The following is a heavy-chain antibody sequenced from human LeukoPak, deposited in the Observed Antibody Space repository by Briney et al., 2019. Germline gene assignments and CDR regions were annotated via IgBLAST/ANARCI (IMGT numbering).Heavy chain of an antibody. V-gene: IGHV5-51*01. D-gene: IGHD5-12*01. CDR2: IYPGDSDT. CDR3: VVYSGYSPGLHY. CDR1: GYSFTSYW. Sequence: GESLKISCKGSGYSFTSYWIAWVRQMPGKGLEWMGVIYPGDSDTRYSPSFQGQVTISADKSITTTYLQWGSLKASDTAMYYCVVYSGYSPGLHYWGQGTLVTVSS. J-gene: IGHJ4*02.